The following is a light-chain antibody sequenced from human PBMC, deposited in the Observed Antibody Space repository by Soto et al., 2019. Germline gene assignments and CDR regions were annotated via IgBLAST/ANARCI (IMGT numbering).Light chain of an antibody. V-gene: IGKV3-15*01. CDR2: GIS. J-gene: IGKJ5*01. Sequence: ELVLTQSPATLSVSPRERATLSCRASQRVGSNFLAWYQQKPGQAPRLLIYGISARAIGVPDRFSGSGSGTEFTLTISSLQSEDFAVYYCQQYTSWPITFGQGTRLEIK. CDR3: QQYTSWPIT. CDR1: QRVGSN.